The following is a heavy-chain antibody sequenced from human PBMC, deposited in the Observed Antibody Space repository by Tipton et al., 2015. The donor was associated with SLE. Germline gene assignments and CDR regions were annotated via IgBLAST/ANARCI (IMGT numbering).Heavy chain of an antibody. V-gene: IGHV4-34*01. Sequence: TLSLTCAVYGGSFSGYYWSWIRQPPGKGLEWIGEINHSGSTNYNPSLKSRVTISVDTSKNQFSLKLSSVTAADTAVYYCARVDSSSSRTGFDPWGQGTLVTVSS. CDR3: ARVDSSSSRTGFDP. J-gene: IGHJ5*02. CDR1: GGSFSGYY. CDR2: INHSGST. D-gene: IGHD6-13*01.